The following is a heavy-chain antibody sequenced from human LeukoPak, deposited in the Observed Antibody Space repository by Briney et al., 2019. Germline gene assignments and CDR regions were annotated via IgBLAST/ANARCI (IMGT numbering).Heavy chain of an antibody. CDR3: ARAPVREWELPWYYFDY. CDR2: INHSGST. D-gene: IGHD1-26*01. CDR1: GESFSGFY. J-gene: IGHJ4*02. Sequence: PSETLSLTCAVYGESFSGFYWSWVRQSPDKGLEWIGQINHSGSTNYNPSLKSRVTISVDTSKNQFSLKLSSVTAADTAVYYCARAPVREWELPWYYFDYWGQGTLVTVSS. V-gene: IGHV4-34*01.